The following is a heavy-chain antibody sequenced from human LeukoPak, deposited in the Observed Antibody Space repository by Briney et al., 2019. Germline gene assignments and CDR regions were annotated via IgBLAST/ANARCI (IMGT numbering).Heavy chain of an antibody. Sequence: PGGSLRLSCEASRFTFATYPMSWVRQAPGKGLEWVSTFSGSGGRTLYADSVKGRFTISRDNSKNTLSLQMNSLRAEHTAVYYCAKVTSSYNYFDYWGQGSLVTVSS. CDR3: AKVTSSYNYFDY. V-gene: IGHV3-23*01. CDR2: FSGSGGRT. D-gene: IGHD2-2*01. J-gene: IGHJ4*02. CDR1: RFTFATYP.